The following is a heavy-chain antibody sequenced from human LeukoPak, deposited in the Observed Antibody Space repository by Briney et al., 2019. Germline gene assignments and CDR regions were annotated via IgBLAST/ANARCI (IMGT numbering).Heavy chain of an antibody. CDR3: ARGGKYHRIPPRFDY. CDR2: INHSGST. D-gene: IGHD2-21*01. Sequence: SETLSLTCAVCGGSFSGYYWSWIRQPPGKGLEWIGEINHSGSTNYNPSLKSRVTISVDTSKNQFSLKLSSVTAADTAVYYCARGGKYHRIPPRFDYWGQGTLVTVSS. V-gene: IGHV4-34*01. J-gene: IGHJ4*02. CDR1: GGSFSGYY.